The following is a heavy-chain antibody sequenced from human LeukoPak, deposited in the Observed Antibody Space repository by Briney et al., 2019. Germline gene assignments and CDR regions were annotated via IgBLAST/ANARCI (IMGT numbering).Heavy chain of an antibody. CDR2: IIPIFGTA. CDR3: ARVLTGYSSGWYYFEY. J-gene: IGHJ4*02. V-gene: IGHV1-69*05. Sequence: ASVKVSCKASGGTFSSYAISWVRQAPGQGLEWMGGIIPIFGTANYAQKFQGRVTITTDESTSTAYMELSSLRSEDTAVYYCARVLTGYSSGWYYFEYWGQGTLVTVSS. D-gene: IGHD6-19*01. CDR1: GGTFSSYA.